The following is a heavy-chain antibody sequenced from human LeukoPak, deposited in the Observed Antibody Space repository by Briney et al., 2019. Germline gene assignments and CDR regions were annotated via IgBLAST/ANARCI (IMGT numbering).Heavy chain of an antibody. CDR3: VRDQFFSFDY. CDR2: ISSSSSYT. V-gene: IGHV3-11*06. J-gene: IGHJ4*02. D-gene: IGHD3-3*01. Sequence: GGSLRLPCTASGFTFSDYYMSWIRQAPGKGLEWVSYISSSSSYTNYADSVKGRFTISRDNAKNSLYLQMNSLRDEDTAVYYCVRDQFFSFDYWGQGTLVTVSS. CDR1: GFTFSDYY.